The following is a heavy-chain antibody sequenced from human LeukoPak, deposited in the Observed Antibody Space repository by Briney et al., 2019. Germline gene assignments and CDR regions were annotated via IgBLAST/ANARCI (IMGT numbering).Heavy chain of an antibody. Sequence: GESLSISCKGSGYRFTSYWITWVRQMPGKGLEWMGRIDPSDSYTNYSPSFQDHVTISADKSISTAYLQWSSLKASDTAMYYCARYTTGAFDYWGQGTLVTVSS. D-gene: IGHD1-1*01. CDR1: GYRFTSYW. V-gene: IGHV5-10-1*01. J-gene: IGHJ4*02. CDR2: IDPSDSYT. CDR3: ARYTTGAFDY.